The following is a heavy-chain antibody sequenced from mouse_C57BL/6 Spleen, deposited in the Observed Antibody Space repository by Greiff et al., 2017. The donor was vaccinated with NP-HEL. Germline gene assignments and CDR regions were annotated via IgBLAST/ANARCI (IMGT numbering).Heavy chain of an antibody. J-gene: IGHJ2*01. D-gene: IGHD1-1*01. CDR1: GFTFTDYY. V-gene: IGHV7-3*01. CDR2: IRNKANGYTT. CDR3: ARSFLLLRTYYFDY. Sequence: DVKLVESGGGLVQPGGSLSLSCAASGFTFTDYYMSWVRQPPGKALEWLGFIRNKANGYTTEYSASVKGRFTISRDNSQSILYLQMNALRAEDSATYYCARSFLLLRTYYFDYWGQGTTLTVSS.